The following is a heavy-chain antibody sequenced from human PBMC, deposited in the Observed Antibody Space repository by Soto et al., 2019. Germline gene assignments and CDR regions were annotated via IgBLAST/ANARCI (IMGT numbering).Heavy chain of an antibody. J-gene: IGHJ6*02. CDR3: AKEWIAAAPAGGYYYYGMDV. D-gene: IGHD6-13*01. Sequence: EVQLLESGGGLVQPGGSLRLSCAASGFTFSSYAMSWVRQAPGKGLEWVSAISGSGGSTYYADSVKGRFTISRDNSKNTLYLQMNSLRAEDTAVYYCAKEWIAAAPAGGYYYYGMDVWGQGTTVTVSS. CDR1: GFTFSSYA. V-gene: IGHV3-23*01. CDR2: ISGSGGST.